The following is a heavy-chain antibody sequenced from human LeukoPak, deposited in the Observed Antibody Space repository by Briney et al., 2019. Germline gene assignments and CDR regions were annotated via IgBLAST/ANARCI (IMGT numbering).Heavy chain of an antibody. CDR1: GFTFSSYG. Sequence: PGGSLRLSCAASGFTFSSYGMHWVRQAPGKGLEWVAVISYDGSNKYYADSVKGRFTISRDNSKNTLYLQMNSLRAEDTAVYYCAKGRGSSWYRPIDPWGQGTLVTVSS. J-gene: IGHJ5*02. CDR2: ISYDGSNK. V-gene: IGHV3-30*18. D-gene: IGHD6-13*01. CDR3: AKGRGSSWYRPIDP.